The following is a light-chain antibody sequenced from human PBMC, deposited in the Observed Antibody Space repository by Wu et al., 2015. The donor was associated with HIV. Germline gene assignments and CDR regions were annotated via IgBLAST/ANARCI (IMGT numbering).Light chain of an antibody. V-gene: IGKV1-5*03. CDR3: LQYNSYWT. J-gene: IGKJ1*01. CDR1: QTVYRW. CDR2: KTS. Sequence: QMTQSPSILSASVGDRVTITCRASQTVYRWLAWYQQKPGKAPNLLIYKTSTLQSGSHQGSAAVDLGQNSLSPSAACSLMTLLTYYCLQYNSYWTFGQGTEVEIK.